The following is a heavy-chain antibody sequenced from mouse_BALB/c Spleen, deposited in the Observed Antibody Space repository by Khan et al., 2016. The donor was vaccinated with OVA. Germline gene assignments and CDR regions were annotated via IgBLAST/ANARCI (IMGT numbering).Heavy chain of an antibody. Sequence: VQGVESGPGLVQPSQSLSITCTVSGFSLTSYGVHWVRQSPGKGLEWLGVLWRGGSTDYNAAFISRLSISKDNSKSQVFFKMNSLQANDSAIYYCARNYEYDEGLAYWGQGTLVTVSA. CDR2: LWRGGST. V-gene: IGHV2-2*02. CDR3: ARNYEYDEGLAY. CDR1: GFSLTSYG. J-gene: IGHJ3*01. D-gene: IGHD2-4*01.